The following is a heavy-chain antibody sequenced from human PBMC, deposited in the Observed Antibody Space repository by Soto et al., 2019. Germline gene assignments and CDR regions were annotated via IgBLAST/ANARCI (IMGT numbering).Heavy chain of an antibody. Sequence: QTLSLTCAISGDSVSNNRAAWNWIRQSPSRGLEWLGRTYYRSKWYNDYAVSVKSRITITPDTSKNQFSLQLNSVTPEDTALYYCARAQLDIVLMVFARFDYWGQGTLVTVSS. D-gene: IGHD2-8*01. CDR2: TYYRSKWYN. J-gene: IGHJ4*02. CDR1: GDSVSNNRAA. V-gene: IGHV6-1*01. CDR3: ARAQLDIVLMVFARFDY.